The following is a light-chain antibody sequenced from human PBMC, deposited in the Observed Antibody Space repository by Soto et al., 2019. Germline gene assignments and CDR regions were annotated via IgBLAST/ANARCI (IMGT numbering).Light chain of an antibody. J-gene: IGLJ3*02. V-gene: IGLV1-44*01. CDR2: SNN. CDR3: AAWDDSLNGWV. CDR1: SSNIGSNT. Sequence: QLVLTQPPSASGTPGQRVTISCSGSSSNIGSNTVNWYQQLPGTAPKLLIYSNNQRPSGVPDRFSGSKSGTSASLAISGLHSEYEADYYCAAWDDSLNGWVFGGGTKLTVL.